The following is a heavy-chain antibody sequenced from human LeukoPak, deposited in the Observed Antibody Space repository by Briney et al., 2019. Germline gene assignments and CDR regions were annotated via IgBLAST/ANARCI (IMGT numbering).Heavy chain of an antibody. V-gene: IGHV5-51*01. CDR3: ARLSEFLEWLHPIGWFDP. CDR2: IYIGDSDT. CDR1: GDSFSTSW. Sequence: LGASLEISCKGSGDSFSTSWIGWVRQLPGKGLEWMGIIYIGDSDTRYSPSFQGQVTISADKSISTAYLQWSSLKASDTAMYYCARLSEFLEWLHPIGWFDPWGQGTLVTVSS. J-gene: IGHJ5*02. D-gene: IGHD3-3*01.